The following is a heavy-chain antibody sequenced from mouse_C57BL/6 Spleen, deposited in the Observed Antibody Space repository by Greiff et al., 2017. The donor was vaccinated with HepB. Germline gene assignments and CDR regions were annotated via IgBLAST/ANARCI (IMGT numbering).Heavy chain of an antibody. J-gene: IGHJ4*01. CDR1: GYTFTSYG. Sequence: QVQLQQSGAELARPGASVKLSCKASGYTFTSYGISWVKQRTGQGLEWIGEIYPRSGNTYYNEKFKGKATMTADKYSSTAYMELRSLTSEDSAVYYCARIGPGDYAMDYWGQGTSVTVSS. V-gene: IGHV1-81*01. CDR2: IYPRSGNT. CDR3: ARIGPGDYAMDY.